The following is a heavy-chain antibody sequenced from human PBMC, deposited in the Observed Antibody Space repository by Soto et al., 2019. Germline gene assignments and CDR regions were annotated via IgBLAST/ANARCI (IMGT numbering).Heavy chain of an antibody. D-gene: IGHD3-9*01. Sequence: SETLSLTCTVSGGSISSYYWSWIRQPPGKGLEWIGYIYYSGSTNYNPSLKSRVTISVDTSKNQFSLKLSSVTAADTAVYYCARGHYDILTGSYYFDYWGQGTLVTVSS. CDR1: GGSISSYY. V-gene: IGHV4-59*01. CDR2: IYYSGST. J-gene: IGHJ4*02. CDR3: ARGHYDILTGSYYFDY.